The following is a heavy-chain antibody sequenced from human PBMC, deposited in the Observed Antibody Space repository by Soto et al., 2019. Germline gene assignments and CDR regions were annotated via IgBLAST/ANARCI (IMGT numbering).Heavy chain of an antibody. V-gene: IGHV3-21*01. CDR1: GFTFSSYS. D-gene: IGHD3-22*01. CDR2: ISSSSSYI. Sequence: PGGSLRLSCAASGFTFSSYSMNWVRQAPGTGLEWVSSISSSSSYIYYADSVKGRFTISRDNAKNSLYLQMNSLRAEDTAVYYCARVWVYYYDSSGYSAFDIWGQGTMVTVSS. CDR3: ARVWVYYYDSSGYSAFDI. J-gene: IGHJ3*02.